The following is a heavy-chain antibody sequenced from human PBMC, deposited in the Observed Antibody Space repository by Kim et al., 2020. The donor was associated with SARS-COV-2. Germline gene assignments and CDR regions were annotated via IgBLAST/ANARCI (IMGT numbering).Heavy chain of an antibody. D-gene: IGHD3-10*01. Sequence: SETLSLTCTVSGGSISSYYWSWIRQPPGKGLEWIGYIYYSGSTNYNPSLKSRVTISVDTSKNQFSLKLSSVTAADTAVYYCARDRRGSGRVDVWGQGTTVTVSS. CDR2: IYYSGST. CDR3: ARDRRGSGRVDV. V-gene: IGHV4-59*01. CDR1: GGSISSYY. J-gene: IGHJ6*02.